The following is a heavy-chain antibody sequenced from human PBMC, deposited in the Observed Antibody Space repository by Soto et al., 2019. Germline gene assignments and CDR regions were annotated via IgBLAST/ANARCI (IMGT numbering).Heavy chain of an antibody. V-gene: IGHV3-21*01. J-gene: IGHJ4*02. CDR1: GFTFSRYS. Sequence: GGSLRLSCAASGFTFSRYSMNWVRQAPGKGLEWVSSISSTTNYIYYAYSMKGRFTVSRDNAKNSVYLDMNSLSAEDPAVYYCARESEDLTSNFDYWGQGTLVTVSS. CDR3: ARESEDLTSNFDY. CDR2: ISSTTNYI.